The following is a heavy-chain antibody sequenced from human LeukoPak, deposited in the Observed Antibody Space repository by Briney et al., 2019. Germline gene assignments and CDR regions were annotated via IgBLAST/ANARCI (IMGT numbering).Heavy chain of an antibody. CDR1: GYTFTSYY. J-gene: IGHJ4*02. D-gene: IGHD3-9*01. CDR2: INPSGGST. CDR3: ARDATGYFRFDY. Sequence: GASVNVSCKASGYTFTSYYMHWVRQAPGQGLEWMGIINPSGGSTSYAQKFQGRVTMTRDTSTSTVYMELSSLRSEDTAVYYCARDATGYFRFDYWGQGTLVTVSS. V-gene: IGHV1-46*01.